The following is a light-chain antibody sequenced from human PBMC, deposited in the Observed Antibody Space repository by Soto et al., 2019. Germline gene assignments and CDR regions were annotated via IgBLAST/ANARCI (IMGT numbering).Light chain of an antibody. V-gene: IGKV1-17*01. Sequence: DIHMTQSPSSLSASIGDGGAITCRASQGVRKDLGWFQKTRGKARKRLMYAASSVPSRVPPRFSGSGYGTEFTLTISRLQTDDFLTYYCQQYNSYWTFGQGTKVDIK. CDR3: QQYNSYWT. CDR1: QGVRKD. J-gene: IGKJ1*01. CDR2: AAS.